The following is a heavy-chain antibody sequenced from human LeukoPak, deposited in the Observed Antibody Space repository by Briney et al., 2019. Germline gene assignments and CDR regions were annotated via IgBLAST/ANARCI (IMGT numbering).Heavy chain of an antibody. CDR2: INAGNGNT. J-gene: IGHJ4*02. CDR3: ARGPRAAADYY. V-gene: IGHV1-3*01. CDR1: GYTFTSYG. D-gene: IGHD6-13*01. Sequence: GASVTVSCKASGYTFTSYGISWVRQAPGQRPEWMGWINAGNGNTKYSQKFQGRVTITRDTSASTAYMELSSLTSEDTAVYYCARGPRAAADYYWGQGTLVTVSP.